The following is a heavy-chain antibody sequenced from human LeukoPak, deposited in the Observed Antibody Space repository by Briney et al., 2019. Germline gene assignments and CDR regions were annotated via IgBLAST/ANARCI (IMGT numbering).Heavy chain of an antibody. J-gene: IGHJ4*02. CDR1: GGSISSYY. D-gene: IGHD3-16*01. CDR3: ARASKGEPQRIDY. CDR2: IYYSGST. V-gene: IGHV4-59*01. Sequence: PSETLSLTCTVSGGSISSYYWSWIRQPPGKGLEWIGYIYYSGSTNYNPSLKSRVTISVDTSKNQFSLKLSSVTAADTAVYYCARASKGEPQRIDYWGQGTLVTVSS.